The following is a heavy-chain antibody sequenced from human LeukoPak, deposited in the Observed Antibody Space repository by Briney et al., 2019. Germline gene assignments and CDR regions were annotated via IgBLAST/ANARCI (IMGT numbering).Heavy chain of an antibody. Sequence: PGGSLRLSCAASGFTVSSNYMSWVRQAPGKGLEWVSVIYSGGSTYYADSVKGRFTISRDNSKNTLYLQMNSLRAEDTAVYYCAREGWIGVAGTPYFDYWGQGTLVTVSS. D-gene: IGHD6-19*01. V-gene: IGHV3-53*01. CDR3: AREGWIGVAGTPYFDY. CDR1: GFTVSSNY. CDR2: IYSGGST. J-gene: IGHJ4*02.